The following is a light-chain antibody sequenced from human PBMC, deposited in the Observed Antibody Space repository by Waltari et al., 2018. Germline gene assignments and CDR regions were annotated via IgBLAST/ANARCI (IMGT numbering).Light chain of an antibody. CDR3: QQRSSWPYT. Sequence: EIVLTQSPATLSLSPGERATLSCRASQSVSSYLAWYQQKPGQAPRLLIYDASTRATGIPARFSASESGTDFTLTLSSLEPEDFAVYYCQQRSSWPYTFGQGTKLEIK. CDR1: QSVSSY. CDR2: DAS. J-gene: IGKJ2*01. V-gene: IGKV3-11*01.